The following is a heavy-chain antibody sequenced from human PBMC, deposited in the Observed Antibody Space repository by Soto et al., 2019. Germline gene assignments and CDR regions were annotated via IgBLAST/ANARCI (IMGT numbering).Heavy chain of an antibody. V-gene: IGHV1-69*13. Sequence: GASVDVACKASGGTFSSYAISWGRQAPGQGREWLGGMVPIFGTANYAEKFQGRVTITADESTSTAYMERSSLRAEDTAVYYCAGARRDGYPSFDYWGQGTLVTLSP. CDR1: GGTFSSYA. J-gene: IGHJ4*02. CDR3: AGARRDGYPSFDY. CDR2: MVPIFGTA. D-gene: IGHD5-12*01.